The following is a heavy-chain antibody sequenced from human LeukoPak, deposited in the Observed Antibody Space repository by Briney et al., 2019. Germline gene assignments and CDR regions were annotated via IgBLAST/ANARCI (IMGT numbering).Heavy chain of an antibody. CDR2: IYYSGST. J-gene: IGHJ4*02. V-gene: IGHV4-59*01. CDR3: ARHFDY. CDR1: GGSISSYY. Sequence: PSETLSLTCTGSGGSISSYYWSWIRQPPGKGLEWIGYIYYSGSTNYNPSLKSRVTISVDTSKNQFSLKLSSVTAADTAVYYCARHFDYWGQGTLVTVSS.